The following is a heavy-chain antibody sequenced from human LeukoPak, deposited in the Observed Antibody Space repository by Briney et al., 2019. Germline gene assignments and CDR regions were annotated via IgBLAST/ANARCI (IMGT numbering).Heavy chain of an antibody. CDR1: GGSISSYY. D-gene: IGHD1-1*01. V-gene: IGHV4-59*01. CDR3: ARVMVWNDGLDYYYGMDV. CDR2: IYDSGST. Sequence: SETLSLTCTVSGGSISSYYWSWIRQPPGKVLEWIAYIYDSGSTNYNPSLKSRVTISVDTSKNQFSLKLSSVTAADTAVYYCARVMVWNDGLDYYYGMDVWGQGTTVTVSS. J-gene: IGHJ6*02.